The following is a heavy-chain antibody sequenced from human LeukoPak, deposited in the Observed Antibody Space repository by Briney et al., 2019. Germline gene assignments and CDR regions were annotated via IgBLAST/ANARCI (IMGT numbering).Heavy chain of an antibody. J-gene: IGHJ4*02. V-gene: IGHV3-23*01. Sequence: PGGSLRLSCAASGFTFSSYWMSWVRQAPGKGLEWVSSINGNGGRTYYADSVRGRFTISRDNSKNTLYLQMNSLRAEDTAVYYCANPPTVTSFDSWGQGTLVTVSS. CDR1: GFTFSSYW. CDR2: INGNGGRT. D-gene: IGHD4-11*01. CDR3: ANPPTVTSFDS.